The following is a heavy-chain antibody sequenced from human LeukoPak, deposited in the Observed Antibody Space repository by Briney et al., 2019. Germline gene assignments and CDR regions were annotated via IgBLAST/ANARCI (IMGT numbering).Heavy chain of an antibody. V-gene: IGHV3-30*02. Sequence: GGSLRLSCAASGFTFSSYGMHWVRQAPGKGLEWVAFIRYDGSNKYYADSVKGRFTISRDNSKNTLYLQMSSLRAEDTAVYYCAKGGIGAVAGKKGYYYYYYIDVWGKGTTVTVSS. CDR3: AKGGIGAVAGKKGYYYYYYIDV. D-gene: IGHD6-19*01. J-gene: IGHJ6*03. CDR2: IRYDGSNK. CDR1: GFTFSSYG.